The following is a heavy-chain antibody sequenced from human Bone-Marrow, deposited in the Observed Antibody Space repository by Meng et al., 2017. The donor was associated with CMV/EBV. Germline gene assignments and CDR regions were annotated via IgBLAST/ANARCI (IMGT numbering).Heavy chain of an antibody. CDR2: IYWNDDK. V-gene: IGHV2-5*01. CDR3: AHTLYCSSTSCSNWFDP. Sequence: SGPTLVKPTQTLTLTCTFSGFSLSTSGVGVGWIRQPPGKALEWLALIYWNDDKRYSPSLKSRLTITKDTSKNQVVLTMTNMDPVDTATYYFAHTLYCSSTSCSNWFDPWGQGTLVTVSS. CDR1: GFSLSTSGVG. J-gene: IGHJ5*02. D-gene: IGHD2-2*01.